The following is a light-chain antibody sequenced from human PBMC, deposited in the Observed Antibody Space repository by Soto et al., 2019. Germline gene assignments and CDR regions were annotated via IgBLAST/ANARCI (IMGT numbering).Light chain of an antibody. J-gene: IGKJ4*01. CDR1: RSLLSSNEYNY. V-gene: IGKV2-28*01. CDR2: LGS. CDR3: VQGLQTPLT. Sequence: DVVMTQSPLSLPVTPGEPASISFRYSRSLLSSNEYNYLNWYLQKPVQSPQNLIYLGSNRASGVPDRCSGSGSGLDFTLKFSSVEAEHVSLYYCVQGLQTPLTFVGWTKLDIK.